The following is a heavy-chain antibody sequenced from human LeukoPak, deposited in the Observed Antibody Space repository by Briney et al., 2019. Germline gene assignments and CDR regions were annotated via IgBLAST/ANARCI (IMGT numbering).Heavy chain of an antibody. CDR2: IYHSGST. Sequence: SETLSLTCTVSGGSISSGGYYWSWIRQPPGKGLEWIGYIYHSGSTYYNPSLKSRVTISVDTSKNQFSLKLSSVTAADTAVYYCARESPTDDAFDIWGQGTMVTVSS. J-gene: IGHJ3*02. CDR1: GGSISSGGYY. CDR3: ARESPTDDAFDI. V-gene: IGHV4-30-2*01.